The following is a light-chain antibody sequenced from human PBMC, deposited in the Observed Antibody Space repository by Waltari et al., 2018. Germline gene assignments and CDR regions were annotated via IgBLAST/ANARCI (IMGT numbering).Light chain of an antibody. Sequence: EIVLPQYPGTLPLSPRERATLSCRASQSISRTLVWYQKNPGQAPRLLIYAASTRATGIPDRFSGSGSGTDFSLTISRLEPEDFAVYYCQHYLRLPVTFGQGTKVEIK. CDR1: QSISRT. CDR3: QHYLRLPVT. CDR2: AAS. V-gene: IGKV3-20*01. J-gene: IGKJ1*01.